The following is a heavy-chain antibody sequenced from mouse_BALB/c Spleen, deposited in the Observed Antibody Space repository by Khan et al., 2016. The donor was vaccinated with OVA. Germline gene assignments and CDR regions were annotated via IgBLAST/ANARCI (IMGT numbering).Heavy chain of an antibody. CDR1: GYTFTSFY. Sequence: QVQLKESGAELVKPGASVKLSCKASGYTFTSFYIYWVKQRPGQGLEGVGEINPSNGVTNFNEKFKSKATLTVDKSSSTAYMQFSSLTSEDSAVYYCTRGGYGSPFAYWGQGTLVTVS. V-gene: IGHV1S81*02. D-gene: IGHD1-1*01. J-gene: IGHJ3*01. CDR2: INPSNGVT. CDR3: TRGGYGSPFAY.